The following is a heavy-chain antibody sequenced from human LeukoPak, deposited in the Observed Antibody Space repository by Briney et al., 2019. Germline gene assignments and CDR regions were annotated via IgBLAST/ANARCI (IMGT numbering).Heavy chain of an antibody. V-gene: IGHV4-34*01. Sequence: PSETLSLTCAVYGGSFSGYYWSWIRQPPGKGLEWIGEINHSGSTNYNPSLKSRVTISVDTSKNQFSLKLSSVTAADTAVYYCARGIQLGSSWTHSNYFDYWGQGTLVTVSS. J-gene: IGHJ4*02. CDR2: INHSGST. D-gene: IGHD6-13*01. CDR3: ARGIQLGSSWTHSNYFDY. CDR1: GGSFSGYY.